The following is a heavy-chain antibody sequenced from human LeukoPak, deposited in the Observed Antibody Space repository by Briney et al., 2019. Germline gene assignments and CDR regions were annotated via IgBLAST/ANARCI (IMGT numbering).Heavy chain of an antibody. D-gene: IGHD1-26*01. V-gene: IGHV3-21*01. CDR3: ARVGASHCFDY. CDR1: GLTFSTYS. Sequence: GGSLRLSCAASGLTFSTYSMNWVRQAPGKGLEWVSSISSSSSYIYYADSVKGRFTISRDNAKNSLYLQMNSLRAEDTAVYYCARVGASHCFDYWGQGTLVTVSS. J-gene: IGHJ4*02. CDR2: ISSSSSYI.